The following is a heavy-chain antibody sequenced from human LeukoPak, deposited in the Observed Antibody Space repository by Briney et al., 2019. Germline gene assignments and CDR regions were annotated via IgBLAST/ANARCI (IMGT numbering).Heavy chain of an antibody. CDR1: GFTFSSYG. CDR2: ISYDGSNK. V-gene: IGHV3-30*03. Sequence: GGSLRLSCAASGFTFSSYGMHWVRQAPGKGLEWVAVISYDGSNKYYADSVKGRFTISRDNSKNTLYLQMNSLRAEDTAVYYCARELTMIVVDPGWNWFDPWGQGTLVTVSS. D-gene: IGHD3-22*01. CDR3: ARELTMIVVDPGWNWFDP. J-gene: IGHJ5*02.